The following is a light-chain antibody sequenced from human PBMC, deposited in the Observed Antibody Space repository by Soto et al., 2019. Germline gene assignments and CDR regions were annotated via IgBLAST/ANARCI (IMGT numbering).Light chain of an antibody. Sequence: EIVLTQSPATLSLSPGERATLSCRASQSVNNFLAWYQQRPGQAPRLLMYEASNRATGVPARFSGSGSGTDFTLTISSLEPEDFAIYYCQQRRNWPPWTFGQGTKVDIK. CDR1: QSVNNF. J-gene: IGKJ1*01. CDR2: EAS. V-gene: IGKV3-11*01. CDR3: QQRRNWPPWT.